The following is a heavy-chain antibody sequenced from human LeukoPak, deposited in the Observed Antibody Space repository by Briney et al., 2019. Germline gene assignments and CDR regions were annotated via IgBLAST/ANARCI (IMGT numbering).Heavy chain of an antibody. CDR1: GYTFSNYA. CDR2: SSGYNGNT. V-gene: IGHV1-18*01. CDR3: ARTSHESVLYWSDP. J-gene: IGHJ5*02. D-gene: IGHD3-16*01. Sequence: GASVKVSCKASGYTFSNYAINWVRQAPGQGLEWMGWSSGYNGNTNYAQKFQGRVTMTTDTSTSTAYMELRSLRSDDTAVYYCARTSHESVLYWSDPWGQGTLVNVSS.